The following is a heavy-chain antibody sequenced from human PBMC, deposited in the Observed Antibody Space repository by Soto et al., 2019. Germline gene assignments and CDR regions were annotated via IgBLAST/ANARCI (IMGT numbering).Heavy chain of an antibody. D-gene: IGHD1-26*01. J-gene: IGHJ6*02. CDR2: IMSKTDGGTT. CDR3: AKDLVGYSGSYFYYYYGMDV. V-gene: IGHV3-15*01. Sequence: GGSLRLSCATSGFTFSKAWVGWVRQAPGKGLEWVGRIMSKTDGGTTDYAAPVKGRFTIPRDDSKSTLYLQMNSLRAEDTAVYYCAKDLVGYSGSYFYYYYGMDVWGQGTTVTVSS. CDR1: GFTFSKAW.